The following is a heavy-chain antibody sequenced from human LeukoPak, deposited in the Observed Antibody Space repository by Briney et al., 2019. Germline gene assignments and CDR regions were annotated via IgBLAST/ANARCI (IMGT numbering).Heavy chain of an antibody. J-gene: IGHJ4*02. D-gene: IGHD3-22*01. V-gene: IGHV3-21*01. CDR2: ISSSGAYI. Sequence: AGGSLRLSCAASGFTFSTYSMNWVRQAPGKGLECVSSISSSGAYIYYADSVKGRFTISRDNAKKSLYLQMNSLRAEDTATYYCVGNYYDSSGLDYWGQGTLVTVSS. CDR3: VGNYYDSSGLDY. CDR1: GFTFSTYS.